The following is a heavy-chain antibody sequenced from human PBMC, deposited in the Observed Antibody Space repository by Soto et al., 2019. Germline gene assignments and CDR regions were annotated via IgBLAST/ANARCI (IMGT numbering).Heavy chain of an antibody. CDR1: GYTFTNYV. CDR3: ARDPRYGGA. J-gene: IGHJ5*02. D-gene: IGHD3-16*01. CDR2: INTYNHNT. Sequence: ASVKVSCKASGYTFTNYVIIWVRQAPGQGLEWVGRINTYNHNTNYAQRFQGRDTMTTDTSTTTAYMELRSLRSDDTAVYYCARDPRYGGAWGQGTLVTVSS. V-gene: IGHV1-18*01.